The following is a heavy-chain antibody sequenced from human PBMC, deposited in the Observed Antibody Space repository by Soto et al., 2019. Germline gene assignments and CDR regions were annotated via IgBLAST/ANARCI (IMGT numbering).Heavy chain of an antibody. V-gene: IGHV3-33*01. J-gene: IGHJ4*02. CDR3: ARGSGYYVHFDY. CDR2: IWFDGSDK. Sequence: QVQLVESGGGVVQPGRSLRLSCAASGFTFSSYGIHWVRRAPGKGLEWVAVIWFDGSDKHYADSVKGRFTISRDNSKNTLYLQMNSLRAEDTAVYYCARGSGYYVHFDYWGQGTLVTVSS. D-gene: IGHD3-22*01. CDR1: GFTFSSYG.